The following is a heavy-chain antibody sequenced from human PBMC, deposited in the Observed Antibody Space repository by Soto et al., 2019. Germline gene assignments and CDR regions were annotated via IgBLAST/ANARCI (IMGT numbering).Heavy chain of an antibody. J-gene: IGHJ5*02. CDR2: IYYSGST. CDR1: GGSISSSSYY. CDR3: ARGVAHRVRLPLRLFDP. Sequence: PSETLSLTCTVSGGSISSSSYYWGWIRQPPGKGLEWIGSIYYSGSTNYNPSLKSRVTISVDTSKNQFSLKLSSVTAADTAVYYCARGVAHRVRLPLRLFDPWGQGTRGTVPQ. D-gene: IGHD1-1*01. V-gene: IGHV4-39*07.